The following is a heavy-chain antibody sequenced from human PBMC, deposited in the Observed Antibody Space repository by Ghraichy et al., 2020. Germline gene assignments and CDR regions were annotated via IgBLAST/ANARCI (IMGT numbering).Heavy chain of an antibody. CDR2: ISSSGTAI. D-gene: IGHD1-26*01. CDR3: TRDGSRFSGSYYFDH. J-gene: IGHJ4*02. CDR1: GFSFSDYS. V-gene: IGHV3-11*01. Sequence: GGSLRLSCAASGFSFSDYSMNWIRQAPGKGLEWVSYISSSGTAIFYADSVKGRFTISRDNAKNSLYLQLNSLRADDTAVYYCTRDGSRFSGSYYFDHWGQGTLVTVSS.